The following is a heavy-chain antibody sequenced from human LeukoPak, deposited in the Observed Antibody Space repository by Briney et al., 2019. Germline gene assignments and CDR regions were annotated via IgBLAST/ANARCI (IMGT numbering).Heavy chain of an antibody. CDR3: AKAYCGGDCPDLDY. CDR1: GFTFSSYG. J-gene: IGHJ4*02. Sequence: GGSLRLSCAASGFTFSSYGMHWVRQAPGKGLEWVANMDQDGSEENYVDSVKGRFTISRDNSKKTLFLQMNSLRTEDTAVYYCAKAYCGGDCPDLDYWGQGTLVTVSS. V-gene: IGHV3-7*01. CDR2: MDQDGSEE. D-gene: IGHD2-21*02.